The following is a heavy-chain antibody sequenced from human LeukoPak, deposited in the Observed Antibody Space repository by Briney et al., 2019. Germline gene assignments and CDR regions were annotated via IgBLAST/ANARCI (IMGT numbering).Heavy chain of an antibody. V-gene: IGHV4-59*01. D-gene: IGHD3-10*01. Sequence: PSETLSLTCTVSGGSISSYYWSWIRQPPGKGLEWIGYIYYSGSTNYNPSLKSRVTISVDTSKNQFSLKLSSVTAADTAVYYCARTGQGFGELLYSGGRYFYYGMDVWGQGTTVTVSS. CDR3: ARTGQGFGELLYSGGRYFYYGMDV. J-gene: IGHJ6*02. CDR2: IYYSGST. CDR1: GGSISSYY.